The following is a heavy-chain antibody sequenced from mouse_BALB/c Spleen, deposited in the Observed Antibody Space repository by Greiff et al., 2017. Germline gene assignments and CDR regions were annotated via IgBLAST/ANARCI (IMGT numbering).Heavy chain of an antibody. CDR3: TREWWYFDV. D-gene: IGHD1-3*01. CDR2: IYPSDSYT. CDR1: GYTFTSYW. Sequence: QVQLQQPGAELVRPGASVKLSCKASGYTFTSYWINWVKQRPGQGLEWIGNIYPSDSYTNYNQKFKDKATLTVDKSSSTAYMQLSSPTSEDSAVYYCTREWWYFDVWGAGTTVTVSS. V-gene: IGHV1-69*02. J-gene: IGHJ1*01.